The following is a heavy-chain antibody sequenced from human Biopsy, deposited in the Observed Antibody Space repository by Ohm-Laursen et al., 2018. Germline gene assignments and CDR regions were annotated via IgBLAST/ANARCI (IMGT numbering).Heavy chain of an antibody. Sequence: EASVKVSCKAPGGTFSNYGVNWVRQAPGQGLEWLGGNIPILGTGNYAQKFQDRVTVAADTSTSTATMELRSLRSDDTAMHYCATKLTGYFHHWGQGTLVIVSS. V-gene: IGHV1-69*06. J-gene: IGHJ1*01. CDR3: ATKLTGYFHH. CDR2: NIPILGTG. D-gene: IGHD3-9*01. CDR1: GGTFSNYG.